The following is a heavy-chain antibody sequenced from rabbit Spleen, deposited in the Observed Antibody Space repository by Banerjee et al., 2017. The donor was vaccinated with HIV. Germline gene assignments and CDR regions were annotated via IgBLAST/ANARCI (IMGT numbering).Heavy chain of an antibody. J-gene: IGHJ4*01. CDR2: IYSGSGGST. Sequence: QEQLEESGGGLVKPEGSLTLTCKASGFSFSDRDVMCWVRQAPGKGLEWIACIYSGSGGSTYYASWAKGRFTISKTSSTTVTLQMTSLTAADTATYFCARNIGGSAYGYFTLWGPGTLVTVS. CDR3: ARNIGGSAYGYFTL. V-gene: IGHV1S45*01. CDR1: GFSFSDRDV. D-gene: IGHD6-1*01.